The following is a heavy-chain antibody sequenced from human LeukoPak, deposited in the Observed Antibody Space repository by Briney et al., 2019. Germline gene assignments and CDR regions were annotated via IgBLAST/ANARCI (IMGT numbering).Heavy chain of an antibody. V-gene: IGHV2-70*01. CDR2: IDWDDDK. Sequence: SGPALVKPTQTLTLTCTFSGFSRSTSGMCVSWIRQPPGKALEWLALIDWDDDKYYRTSLKTMLTISKDTSKNQVVLTMTNMDPVGTATYYCARARIAAAGLYYFDYWGQGTLVTVSS. J-gene: IGHJ4*02. CDR3: ARARIAAAGLYYFDY. CDR1: GFSRSTSGMC. D-gene: IGHD6-13*01.